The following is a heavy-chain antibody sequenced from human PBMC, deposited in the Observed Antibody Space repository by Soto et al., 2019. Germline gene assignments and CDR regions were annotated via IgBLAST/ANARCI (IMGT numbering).Heavy chain of an antibody. CDR3: ARYPGIQLWLRDYYYGMDV. Sequence: SETLSLTCTVSGGSISSYYWSWIRQPPGKGLEWIGYIYYSGSTNYNPSLKSRVTISVDTSKNQFSLKLSSVTAADTAVYYCARYPGIQLWLRDYYYGMDVWGQGTTVTVSS. CDR1: GGSISSYY. D-gene: IGHD5-18*01. CDR2: IYYSGST. V-gene: IGHV4-59*01. J-gene: IGHJ6*02.